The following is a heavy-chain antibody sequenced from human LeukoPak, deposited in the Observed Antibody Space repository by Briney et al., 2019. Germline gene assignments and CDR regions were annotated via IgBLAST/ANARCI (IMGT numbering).Heavy chain of an antibody. J-gene: IGHJ5*02. V-gene: IGHV1-69*05. D-gene: IGHD2-15*01. CDR3: ARASPYFYRSGGSCYFHP. Sequence: SVKVSCKASGGTFSSYAISWVRQAPGQGLEWMGGIIPIFGTANYAQKFQGRVTITTDESTSTAYMELSSLRSEDTAVYYCARASPYFYRSGGSCYFHPWGQGTLVTVSS. CDR1: GGTFSSYA. CDR2: IIPIFGTA.